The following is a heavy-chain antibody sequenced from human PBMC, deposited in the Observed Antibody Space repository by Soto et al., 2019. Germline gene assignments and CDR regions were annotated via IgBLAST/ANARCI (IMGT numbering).Heavy chain of an antibody. Sequence: GSLRLSCAAPVFTFSSYAMSWVRQAPGKGLEWVSAISGSGGSTYYADSVKGRFTISRDNSKNTLYLQMNSLRAEDTAVYYCAKTWRGIAVLYYFDYWGQGTLVTVSS. J-gene: IGHJ4*02. CDR1: VFTFSSYA. V-gene: IGHV3-23*01. D-gene: IGHD6-19*01. CDR3: AKTWRGIAVLYYFDY. CDR2: ISGSGGST.